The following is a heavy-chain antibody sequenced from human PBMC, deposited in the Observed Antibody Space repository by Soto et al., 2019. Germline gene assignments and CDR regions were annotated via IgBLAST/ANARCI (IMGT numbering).Heavy chain of an antibody. V-gene: IGHV1-3*01. CDR3: ARDFGYTSGLYWFDP. J-gene: IGHJ5*02. CDR2: INAGNGNT. CDR1: GYTFTSYA. D-gene: IGHD6-19*01. Sequence: GASVKVSCKASGYTFTSYAMHWVRQAPGQWLEWMGWINAGNGNTKYSQKFQGRVTITRDTSASTAYMELSSLRSEDTAVYYCARDFGYTSGLYWFDPWGQGTLVTVSS.